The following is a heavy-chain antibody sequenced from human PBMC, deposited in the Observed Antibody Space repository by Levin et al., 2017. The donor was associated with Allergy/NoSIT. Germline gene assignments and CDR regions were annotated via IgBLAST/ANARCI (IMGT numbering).Heavy chain of an antibody. Sequence: ETLSLTCAASGFTFDDYGMNWVRQAPGKGLEWVSGINWKGGRTGYADSVKGRFTISRDNAKNSLYLQMNSLRAEATSLYYCARDKGIAVAGGFDYWGQGTLVTVSS. V-gene: IGHV3-20*04. CDR2: INWKGGRT. CDR3: ARDKGIAVAGGFDY. J-gene: IGHJ4*02. D-gene: IGHD6-19*01. CDR1: GFTFDDYG.